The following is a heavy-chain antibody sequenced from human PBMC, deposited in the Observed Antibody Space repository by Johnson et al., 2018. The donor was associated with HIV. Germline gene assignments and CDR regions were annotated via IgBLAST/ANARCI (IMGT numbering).Heavy chain of an antibody. D-gene: IGHD3-16*02. V-gene: IGHV3-43D*03. CDR3: ARGVLGYQNIHDPFDI. CDR2: ISWDGGST. CDR1: GFIFDDYA. Sequence: VQLVESGGVVVQPGGSLRLSCAASGFIFDDYAMHWVRQAPGKGLEWVSLISWDGGSTYYADSVQGRFTISRDNSKNSLYLQMNSLRAEDTALYYCARGVLGYQNIHDPFDIWGQGTMVTVSS. J-gene: IGHJ3*02.